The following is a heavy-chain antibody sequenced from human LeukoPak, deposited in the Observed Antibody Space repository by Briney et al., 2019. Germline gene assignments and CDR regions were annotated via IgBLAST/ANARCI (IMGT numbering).Heavy chain of an antibody. CDR3: ASAVRYDTARKPTPRSDDDY. D-gene: IGHD3-22*01. Sequence: AHTLTLLCTVSSDPMSIGDDYWRWIRRPPAKGQQWIGYIYYCGSTYYNRSLKIRVIISVDTSMNQFSLELSAVTAPDTALYYSASAVRYDTARKPTPRSDDDYWGQGTLVTVSS. V-gene: IGHV4-30-4*01. CDR2: IYYCGST. J-gene: IGHJ4*02. CDR1: SDPMSIGDDY.